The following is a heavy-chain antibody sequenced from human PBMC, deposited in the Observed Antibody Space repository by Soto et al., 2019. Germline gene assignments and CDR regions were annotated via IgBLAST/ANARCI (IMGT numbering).Heavy chain of an antibody. CDR2: ISRGGTVI. CDR1: GFTVNTYA. CDR3: VTDPEGLPDFDS. V-gene: IGHV3-48*01. J-gene: IGHJ4*02. Sequence: EVHLEESGGGLVPPGESLRLSCAASGFTVNTYAMNWVRQAPGKELEWVSFISRGGTVIHYADSVKGRFTISTDNVRNSLILQMNSLRVDDPAVYYCVTDPEGLPDFDSWGQGTLVTVSS.